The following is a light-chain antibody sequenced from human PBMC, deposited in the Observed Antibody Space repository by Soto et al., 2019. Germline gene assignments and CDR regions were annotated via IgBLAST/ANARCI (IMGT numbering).Light chain of an antibody. CDR1: SSNLGDNP. CDR3: AAWDASLDGYV. CDR2: SYD. Sequence: QSVLTQPPSASGTPGQRVTISCSTSSSNLGDNPVNWYQHVPGTAPKLLLYSYDQRPSGVPDRFSGSKSGTSASLAISGLQAEDEADYYCAAWDASLDGYVFGTGTKLTVL. J-gene: IGLJ1*01. V-gene: IGLV1-44*01.